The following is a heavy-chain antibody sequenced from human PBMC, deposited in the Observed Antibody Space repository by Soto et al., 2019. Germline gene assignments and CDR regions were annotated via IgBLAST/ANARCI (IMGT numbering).Heavy chain of an antibody. J-gene: IGHJ6*02. V-gene: IGHV3-33*01. CDR1: GFTFSSYG. D-gene: IGHD3-10*01. Sequence: QVQLVESGGGVVQPGRSLRLSCAASGFTFSSYGMHWVRQAPGKGLEWVAVIWYDGSNKYYADSVKGRFTISRDNSKNTLYLQMNSLRAEDTAVYYCARDELLWFGELSLASGMDVWGQGTTVTVSS. CDR3: ARDELLWFGELSLASGMDV. CDR2: IWYDGSNK.